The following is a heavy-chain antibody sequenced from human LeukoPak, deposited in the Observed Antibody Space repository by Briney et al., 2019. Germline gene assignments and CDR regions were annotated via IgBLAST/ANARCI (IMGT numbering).Heavy chain of an antibody. Sequence: PGGSLRLSCGASGFTFSTYSMNWVRQAPGKGLEWVSSISSSSSYIHYADSVKGRFAISRDNAKKSLYLQMNSLRADDTAVYYCARDGTSTDDYWGQGTLVTVSS. CDR3: ARDGTSTDDY. V-gene: IGHV3-21*01. D-gene: IGHD1-7*01. J-gene: IGHJ4*02. CDR1: GFTFSTYS. CDR2: ISSSSSYI.